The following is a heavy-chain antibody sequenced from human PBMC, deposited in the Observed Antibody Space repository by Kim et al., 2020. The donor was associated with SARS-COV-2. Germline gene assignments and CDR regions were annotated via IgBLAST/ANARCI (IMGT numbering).Heavy chain of an antibody. CDR3: AKRTGGSGSYTD. J-gene: IGHJ4*02. Sequence: GGSLRLSCAASISPFSSYVMAWVRQAPGKGLEWVSSISESGTSTYYAEAVKGRFTVSRDNSKNTVSLQMDSLRADDTDLYYCAKRTGGSGSYTDWGLGTLVTVSS. V-gene: IGHV3-23*01. CDR1: ISPFSSYV. D-gene: IGHD3-10*01. CDR2: ISESGTST.